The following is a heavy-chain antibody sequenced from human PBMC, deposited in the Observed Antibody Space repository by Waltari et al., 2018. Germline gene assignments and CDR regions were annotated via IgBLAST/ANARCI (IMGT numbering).Heavy chain of an antibody. Sequence: HVQLQQWGIGLLNPSETLSLTCAVYDGSLTGYYWSWIRQSPGKGLEWIGEIHHSGSANYNPSLESRLSISVDTANNQFSRRLSFVTAADTAMYYCAREGDDNSDYFRYYFDYWGQGTLVTVSS. CDR3: AREGDDNSDYFRYYFDY. V-gene: IGHV4-34*01. J-gene: IGHJ4*02. CDR2: IHHSGSA. CDR1: DGSLTGYY. D-gene: IGHD3-22*01.